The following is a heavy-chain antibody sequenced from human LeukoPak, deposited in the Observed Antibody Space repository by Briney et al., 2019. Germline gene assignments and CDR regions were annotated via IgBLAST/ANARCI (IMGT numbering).Heavy chain of an antibody. CDR3: ARLYSGVDY. Sequence: PGGSLRLSCAASGFTLSHYEMNWVRQTPGRGLEWVSYISDSGNTRHHADSVKGRFTISRDNAKNSLYLQMNSLRAEDTAVYYCARLYSGVDYWGQGTLVTVSS. V-gene: IGHV3-48*03. CDR1: GFTLSHYE. D-gene: IGHD5-12*01. J-gene: IGHJ4*02. CDR2: ISDSGNTR.